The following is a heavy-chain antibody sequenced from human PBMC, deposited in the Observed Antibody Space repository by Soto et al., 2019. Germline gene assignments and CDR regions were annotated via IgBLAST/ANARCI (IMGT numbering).Heavy chain of an antibody. V-gene: IGHV4-34*01. CDR3: ASAYGSWPYFYYYGMYV. J-gene: IGHJ6*02. Sequence: SETLSLTCAVYGGSFTGYYWSWIRQPPGKGLEWVGEVDYSGSTNYNPSLKSRVTISADTSKNQFSLKLSSLTAADTAVYYCASAYGSWPYFYYYGMYVWGQGTTVTVSS. CDR1: GGSFTGYY. CDR2: VDYSGST. D-gene: IGHD6-13*01.